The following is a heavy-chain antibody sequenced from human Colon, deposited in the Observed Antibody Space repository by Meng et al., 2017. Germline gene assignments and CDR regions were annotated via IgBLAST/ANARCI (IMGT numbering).Heavy chain of an antibody. CDR2: MSYTGTT. V-gene: IGHV4-39*07. D-gene: IGHD3-9*01. Sequence: LQESGPGLVKPSETLSLTGIVSGGSISRSRYYWGWVRQPPGKGLEWIGSMSYTGTTSYNPSLQSRVTISIDTSKNQLSLRLSSVSAADTAMYYCARDHGSTNWFFYWGQGTLVTVSS. CDR3: ARDHGSTNWFFY. CDR1: GGSISRSRYY. J-gene: IGHJ4*02.